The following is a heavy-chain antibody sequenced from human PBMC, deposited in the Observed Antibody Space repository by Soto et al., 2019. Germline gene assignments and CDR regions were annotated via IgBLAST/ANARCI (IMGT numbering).Heavy chain of an antibody. CDR1: GGTFSSYA. Sequence: QVQLVQSGAEVKKPGSSVKVSCKASGGTFSSYAISWVRQAPGQGLEWMGGIIPIFGTANYAQKFQGRVTITADESTSTADMELSSLRSEDTAGYYCARDGLDTAMGTGWFDPWGQGTLVTVSS. CDR3: ARDGLDTAMGTGWFDP. J-gene: IGHJ5*02. D-gene: IGHD5-18*01. V-gene: IGHV1-69*12. CDR2: IIPIFGTA.